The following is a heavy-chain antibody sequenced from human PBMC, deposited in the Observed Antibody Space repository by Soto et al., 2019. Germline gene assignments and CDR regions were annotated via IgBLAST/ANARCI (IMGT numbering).Heavy chain of an antibody. D-gene: IGHD2-2*01. CDR2: IIPISGTA. CDR1: GGTFSSYA. Sequence: QVQLVQSGAEVKKPGSSVKVSCKASGGTFSSYAISWVRQAPGQGLEWMGGIIPISGTANYAQRFQGSVTITADESTRTAYMELSSLRLEDTAVYYCARSQGSSTSLEIYYYYFYGMDVWGQGTTVTVSS. J-gene: IGHJ6*02. V-gene: IGHV1-69*01. CDR3: ARSQGSSTSLEIYYYYFYGMDV.